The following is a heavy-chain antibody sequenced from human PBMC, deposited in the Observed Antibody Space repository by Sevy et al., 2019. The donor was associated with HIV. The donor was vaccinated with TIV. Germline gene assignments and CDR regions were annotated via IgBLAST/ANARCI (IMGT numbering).Heavy chain of an antibody. Sequence: GGSLRLSCAASGFTFSSYAMHWVRQAPGKGLEWVAVISYDGSNKYYADSVKGRFTISRDNSKNTLYLQMNSLRAEDTAVYYCARDGPYYYDSSGYYSLYYYYCYGMDVWGQGTTVTVSS. D-gene: IGHD3-22*01. V-gene: IGHV3-30*04. CDR3: ARDGPYYYDSSGYYSLYYYYCYGMDV. J-gene: IGHJ6*01. CDR2: ISYDGSNK. CDR1: GFTFSSYA.